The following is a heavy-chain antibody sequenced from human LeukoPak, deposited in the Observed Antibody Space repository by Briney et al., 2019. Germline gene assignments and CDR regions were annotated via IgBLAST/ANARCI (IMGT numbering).Heavy chain of an antibody. CDR3: AKSPIAVAVGYYFHY. Sequence: GRSLRLSCAASGFTFSSYAMGWVRQAPGKGLDWVSVINNSGSSIYYADSVKGRFTISRDNSKNTLFLQMSGLRAEDTAVYYCAKSPIAVAVGYYFHYWGQGTLITVSS. CDR1: GFTFSSYA. J-gene: IGHJ4*02. D-gene: IGHD6-19*01. V-gene: IGHV3-23*01. CDR2: INNSGSSI.